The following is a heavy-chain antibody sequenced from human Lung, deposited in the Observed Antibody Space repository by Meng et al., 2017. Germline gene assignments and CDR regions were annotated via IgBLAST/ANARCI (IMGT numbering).Heavy chain of an antibody. CDR2: INHSGST. Sequence: VESQRVSAGLFEPSEPLSLICLCSGVPFSDYYWSWIRQPPGKGLEWIGEINHSGSTNYNPSLESRATISVDTSQNNLSLKLSSVTAADSAVYYCARGPTTMAHDFDYWGQGTLVTVSS. CDR1: GVPFSDYY. CDR3: ARGPTTMAHDFDY. V-gene: IGHV4-34*01. D-gene: IGHD4-11*01. J-gene: IGHJ4*02.